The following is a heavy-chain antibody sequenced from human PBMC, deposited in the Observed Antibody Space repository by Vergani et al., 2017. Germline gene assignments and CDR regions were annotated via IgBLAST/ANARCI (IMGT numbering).Heavy chain of an antibody. CDR2: IYPGNSET. CDR1: GYSFSRNW. D-gene: IGHD2-15*01. Sequence: EVQLEQSGAAVKKPGESLEISCKGSGYSFSRNWIAWVRERPGQGLEWMGMIYPGNSETRNNPSFRGQVTMSADKSISTAYLQWSSLKASDTAMYYCARHRGWGLVVVAATPWYYYYGMDVWGQGTTVTVSS. J-gene: IGHJ6*02. CDR3: ARHRGWGLVVVAATPWYYYYGMDV. V-gene: IGHV5-51*01.